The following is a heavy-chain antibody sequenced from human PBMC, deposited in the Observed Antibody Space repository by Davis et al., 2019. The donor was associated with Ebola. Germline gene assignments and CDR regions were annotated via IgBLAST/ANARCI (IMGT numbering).Heavy chain of an antibody. CDR2: MNPNSGNT. D-gene: IGHD3-10*01. J-gene: IGHJ6*02. V-gene: IGHV1-8*01. CDR1: GYTFTSYD. CDR3: ARDEVLLWFGELNYGMDV. Sequence: ASVKVSCKASGYTFTSYDINWVRQATGQGLEWMGWMNPNSGNTGYAQKFQGRVTMTRNTSISTAYMEVSSLRAEDTAVYYCARDEVLLWFGELNYGMDVWGQGTTVTASS.